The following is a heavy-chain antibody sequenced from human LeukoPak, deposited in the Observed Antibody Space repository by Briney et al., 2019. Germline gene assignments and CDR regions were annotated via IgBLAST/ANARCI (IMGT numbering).Heavy chain of an antibody. V-gene: IGHV1-69*04. D-gene: IGHD3-3*01. Sequence: SVKVSCKASGGTFSSYAFSWVRQPPGQGLEWMGRIIPIFGIANYAQKFQGRVTITADKSTSTAYMELSSLRSEDTAVYYCARDHTGITIFGGSWFDPWGQGTLVTVSS. J-gene: IGHJ5*02. CDR2: IIPIFGIA. CDR1: GGTFSSYA. CDR3: ARDHTGITIFGGSWFDP.